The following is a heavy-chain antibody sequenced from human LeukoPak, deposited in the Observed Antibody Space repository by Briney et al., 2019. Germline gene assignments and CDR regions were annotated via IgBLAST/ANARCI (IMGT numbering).Heavy chain of an antibody. J-gene: IGHJ5*02. CDR3: ARGGGSGRGNWFDP. D-gene: IGHD3-10*01. V-gene: IGHV4-59*01. Sequence: SETLSLTCTVSGGSISSYYWSWIRQPSGKGLEWIGYIYYSVSTNYNPCLKSRVTISVDTSNNQFSLKLSSVTAADTSVYYCARGGGSGRGNWFDPWGQGPLVRVSS. CDR1: GGSISSYY. CDR2: IYYSVST.